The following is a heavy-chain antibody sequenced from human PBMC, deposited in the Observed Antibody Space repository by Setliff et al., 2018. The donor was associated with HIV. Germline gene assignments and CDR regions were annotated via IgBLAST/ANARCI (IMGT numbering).Heavy chain of an antibody. CDR1: GGSISDYY. CDR3: ARGRGSY. Sequence: SETLSLTCTVSGGSISDYYWTWIRQPPGKGLEWIGYIYYSGNTNYNPSLKSRVTISLDTSKNQFSLKMSSVTAADTAVYYCARGRGSYWGQGTLVTVSS. D-gene: IGHD1-26*01. J-gene: IGHJ4*02. CDR2: IYYSGNT. V-gene: IGHV4-59*08.